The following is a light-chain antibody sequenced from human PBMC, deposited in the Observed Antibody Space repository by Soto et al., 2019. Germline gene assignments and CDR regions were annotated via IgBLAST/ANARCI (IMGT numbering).Light chain of an antibody. V-gene: IGLV4-60*02. CDR3: ETWDSSTRV. CDR1: SGHSSYI. CDR2: LEGSGSY. J-gene: IGLJ3*02. Sequence: QPVLTQSSSASASLGSSVKLTCTLSSGHSSYIIAWHQQQPGKAPRYLMKLEGSGSYNKGSGVPDRFSGSSSGADRYLTISNHQFEDEADYYCETWDSSTRVFGGGTKLTVL.